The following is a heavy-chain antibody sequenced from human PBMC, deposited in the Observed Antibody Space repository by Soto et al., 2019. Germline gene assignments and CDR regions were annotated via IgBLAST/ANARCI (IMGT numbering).Heavy chain of an antibody. CDR1: GFTFSSYA. Sequence: QVQLVESGGGVVQPGRSLRLSCAASGFTFSSYAMHWVRQAPGKGLEWVAVISYDGSNKYYADSVKGRFTISRDNSKNTLYLQMNSLRAEDTAVYYCAGDSPLQTPGYWGQGTLVTVSS. D-gene: IGHD1-1*01. CDR2: ISYDGSNK. J-gene: IGHJ4*02. CDR3: AGDSPLQTPGY. V-gene: IGHV3-30-3*01.